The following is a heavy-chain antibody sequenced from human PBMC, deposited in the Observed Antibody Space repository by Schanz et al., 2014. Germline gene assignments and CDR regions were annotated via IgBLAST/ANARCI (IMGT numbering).Heavy chain of an antibody. CDR1: GFNFNNYD. V-gene: IGHV1-8*01. J-gene: IGHJ5*02. CDR2: MNPKTGNT. Sequence: QVQLVQSGAEVKKPGASVKVSCTASGFNFNNYDINWVRQATGQGLEWMGWMNPKTGNTDHAQKFQGRVSMTWDTSTSTAYLDLSRLRSEDTGVYYCAKAEYDILTDSYSRLDPWGQGTLVTVSS. CDR3: AKAEYDILTDSYSRLDP. D-gene: IGHD3-9*01.